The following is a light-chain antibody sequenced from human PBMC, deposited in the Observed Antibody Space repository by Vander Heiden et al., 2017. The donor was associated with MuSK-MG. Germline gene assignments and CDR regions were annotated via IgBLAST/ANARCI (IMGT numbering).Light chain of an antibody. CDR3: CSYADVTAFVI. V-gene: IGLV2-23*02. Sequence: QSALTQPASVSGSPGQSITVSCTGTSSDVGRYHLVSWYQQHPGKGPNLIISEVNKRPSGVSNRFSGSKSGNTASLTISGLQPEDEADYYCCSYADVTAFVIFGGGTKLTVL. CDR2: EVN. J-gene: IGLJ2*01. CDR1: SSDVGRYHL.